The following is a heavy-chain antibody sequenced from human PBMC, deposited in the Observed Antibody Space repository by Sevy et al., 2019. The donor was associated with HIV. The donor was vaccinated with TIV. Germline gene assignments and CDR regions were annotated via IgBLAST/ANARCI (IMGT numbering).Heavy chain of an antibody. Sequence: GGSLRLSCAASGFTFSSYAMSWVRQAPGKGLEWVSAISGSGGSTYYADSVKGRFTISRDNSKNTLYLQMNSLRAEDTAVYYCAKGRGMTTVVTGGEAFDIWGQGTMVTGSS. CDR3: AKGRGMTTVVTGGEAFDI. V-gene: IGHV3-23*01. CDR2: ISGSGGST. J-gene: IGHJ3*02. D-gene: IGHD4-17*01. CDR1: GFTFSSYA.